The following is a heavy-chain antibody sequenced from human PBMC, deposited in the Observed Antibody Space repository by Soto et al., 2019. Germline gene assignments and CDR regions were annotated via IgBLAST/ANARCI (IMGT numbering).Heavy chain of an antibody. Sequence: GGSLRLSCAASGFTFSSYSMNWVRQAPGKGLEWVSSISSSSSYIYYADSVKGRFTISRDNAKNSLYLQMNSLRAEDTAVYYCASWALSTIFGVVNSADYYGMGVWGQGTTVTVSS. CDR1: GFTFSSYS. V-gene: IGHV3-21*01. CDR2: ISSSSSYI. D-gene: IGHD3-3*01. J-gene: IGHJ6*02. CDR3: ASWALSTIFGVVNSADYYGMGV.